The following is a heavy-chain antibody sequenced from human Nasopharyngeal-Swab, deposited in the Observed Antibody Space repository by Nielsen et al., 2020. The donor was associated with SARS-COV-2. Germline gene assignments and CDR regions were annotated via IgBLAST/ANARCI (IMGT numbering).Heavy chain of an antibody. CDR1: GFTFSSYS. V-gene: IGHV3-23*01. Sequence: GESLKISCAASGFTFSSYSMNWVRQAPGKGLEWVSGATGSGGKTYHADSVTGRFTIARDNSKNTLFLQMNSLRAEDTAIYFCARGAYGAYYYGMDVWGQGTTVTVS. J-gene: IGHJ6*02. CDR2: ATGSGGKT. CDR3: ARGAYGAYYYGMDV. D-gene: IGHD4/OR15-4a*01.